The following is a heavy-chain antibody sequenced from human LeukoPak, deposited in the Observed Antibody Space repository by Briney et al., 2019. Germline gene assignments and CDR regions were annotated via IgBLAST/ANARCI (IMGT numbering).Heavy chain of an antibody. Sequence: GASVKVSCKASGGTFSSYAISWVRQAPGQGLEWMGGIIPIFGTANYAQKFQGRVTITTDESTSTAYMELNSLKTEDTAVYYCTTDLGGNHYWGQGTLVTVSS. D-gene: IGHD1-14*01. CDR3: TTDLGGNHY. V-gene: IGHV1-69*05. CDR1: GGTFSSYA. J-gene: IGHJ4*02. CDR2: IIPIFGTA.